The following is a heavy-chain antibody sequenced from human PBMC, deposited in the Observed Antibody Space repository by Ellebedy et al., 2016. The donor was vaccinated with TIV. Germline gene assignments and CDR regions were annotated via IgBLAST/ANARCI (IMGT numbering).Heavy chain of an antibody. Sequence: PGGSLRLSCAASGFTFSSYGMHWVRQAPGKGLEWVAFIRYDGSNKYYADSVKGRFTISRDNSKNTLYLQMNSLRAEDTAVYYCARTLGGSYYSPLDYWGQGTLVTVSS. CDR1: GFTFSSYG. CDR2: IRYDGSNK. CDR3: ARTLGGSYYSPLDY. D-gene: IGHD1-26*01. J-gene: IGHJ4*02. V-gene: IGHV3-30*02.